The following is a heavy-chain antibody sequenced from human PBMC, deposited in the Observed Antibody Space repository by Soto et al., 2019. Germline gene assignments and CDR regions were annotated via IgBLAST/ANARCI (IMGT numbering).Heavy chain of an antibody. D-gene: IGHD1-7*01. Sequence: SETLSLTCAVYGGSFSNYYWSWIRQPPGKGLEWIGEINHSGSTNYNPSLKSRVTISVDTSKNQFSLKLSSVTAADTAMYYCARGRITGTATMGYWGQGTLVTVSS. CDR2: INHSGST. CDR1: GGSFSNYY. CDR3: ARGRITGTATMGY. J-gene: IGHJ4*02. V-gene: IGHV4-34*01.